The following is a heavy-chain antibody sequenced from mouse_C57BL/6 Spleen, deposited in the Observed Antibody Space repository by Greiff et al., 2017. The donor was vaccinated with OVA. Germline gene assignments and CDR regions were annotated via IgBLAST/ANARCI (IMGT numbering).Heavy chain of an antibody. CDR3: ARGGNYYAMDY. D-gene: IGHD1-1*02. J-gene: IGHJ4*01. CDR2: IDPSDSYT. CDR1: GYTFTSYW. Sequence: QVQLQQPGAELVMPGASVKLSCKASGYTFTSYWMYWVKQRPGQGLEWIGEIDPSDSYTNYNQKFKGKSTLTVDKSSSTAYMQLSSLTSEDSAVYYCARGGNYYAMDYWGQGTSVTVSS. V-gene: IGHV1-69*01.